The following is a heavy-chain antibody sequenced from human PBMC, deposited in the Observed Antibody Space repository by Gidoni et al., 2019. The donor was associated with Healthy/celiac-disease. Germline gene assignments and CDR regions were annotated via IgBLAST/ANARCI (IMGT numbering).Heavy chain of an antibody. D-gene: IGHD3-3*01. J-gene: IGHJ4*02. Sequence: QVQLVESGGGLVTPGGSLSLSCAVSGFTFSDYYVSWIRQAPGKGLEWGSYISSSGRTIYYADSVKGRFTISRDNAKNSLYLQMNSLRAEDTAVYYCARVGDTIFGVVIPWWGQGTLVTVSS. CDR3: ARVGDTIFGVVIPW. CDR2: ISSSGRTI. V-gene: IGHV3-11*01. CDR1: GFTFSDYY.